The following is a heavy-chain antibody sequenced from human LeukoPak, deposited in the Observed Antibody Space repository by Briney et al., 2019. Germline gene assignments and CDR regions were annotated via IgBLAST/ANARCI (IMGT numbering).Heavy chain of an antibody. D-gene: IGHD6-19*01. CDR2: INSDGSST. Sequence: GGSLRLSCAASAFNFSSYTMNWVRQAPGKGLVWVSRINSDGSSTSYADSVKGRFTISRDNAKNTLYLQMNSLRADDTAVYYCAKDRASGWPNAFDIRGQGTMVTVSS. J-gene: IGHJ3*02. V-gene: IGHV3-74*01. CDR1: AFNFSSYT. CDR3: AKDRASGWPNAFDI.